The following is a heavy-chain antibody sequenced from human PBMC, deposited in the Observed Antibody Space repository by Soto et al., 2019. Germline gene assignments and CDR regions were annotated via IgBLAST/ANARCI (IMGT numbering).Heavy chain of an antibody. CDR1: GYTFTSYY. Sequence: ASVKVSCKASGYTFTSYYMHWVRQAPGQGLEWMGIINPSGGSTSYAQKFQGRVTMTRDTSTSTVYMELSSLRSEDTAVYYCARDLAFKVVDTDYYYYYYKDVWGKGTTVTVSS. CDR2: INPSGGST. V-gene: IGHV1-46*03. J-gene: IGHJ6*03. CDR3: ARDLAFKVVDTDYYYYYYKDV. D-gene: IGHD5-18*01.